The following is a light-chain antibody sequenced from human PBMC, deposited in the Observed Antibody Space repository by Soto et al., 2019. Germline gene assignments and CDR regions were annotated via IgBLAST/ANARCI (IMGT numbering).Light chain of an antibody. J-gene: IGKJ1*01. CDR2: GAS. Sequence: EIMLTQSPGTLSLSPGERATLSCRASQSVSSTYLIWYQQKPGQAPRLLIFGASSRATGIPDRFSGSGSGTDFTLTISRLEPEDFAVYYCQQYGGSSWTFGQGTKVDIK. CDR3: QQYGGSSWT. V-gene: IGKV3-20*01. CDR1: QSVSSTY.